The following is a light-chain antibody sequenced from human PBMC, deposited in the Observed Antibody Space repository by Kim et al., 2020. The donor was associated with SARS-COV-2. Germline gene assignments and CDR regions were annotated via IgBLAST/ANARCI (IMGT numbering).Light chain of an antibody. CDR3: STWDSSLDAWV. J-gene: IGLJ3*02. CDR2: RNN. CDR1: SNNIGDQG. Sequence: QSGALTCTGNSNNIGDQGAAWLQQRQGQPPKLLSNRNNKRPSGISERLSASRSGSTASLAITELQPEDEADYYCSTWDSSLDAWVFGGGTQVTVL. V-gene: IGLV10-54*01.